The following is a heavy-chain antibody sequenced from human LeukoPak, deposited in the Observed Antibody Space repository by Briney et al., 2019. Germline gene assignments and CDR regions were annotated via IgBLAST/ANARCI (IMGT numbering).Heavy chain of an antibody. CDR1: GYTFTDYY. CDR3: ARLTDF. J-gene: IGHJ4*01. Sequence: ASVRVSCKTSGYTFTDYYIHWVRQAPGQGPEWMGWVNPKSGATYYAQNFRGRVIITRDASMSTAYMELSRLKTDDTAMYYCARLTDFWGPGTLVTVSS. D-gene: IGHD3-9*01. V-gene: IGHV1-2*02. CDR2: VNPKSGAT.